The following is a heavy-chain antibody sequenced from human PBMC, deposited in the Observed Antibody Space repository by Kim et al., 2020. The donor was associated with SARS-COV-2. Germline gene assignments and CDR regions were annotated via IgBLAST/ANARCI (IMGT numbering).Heavy chain of an antibody. CDR1: GGSISSYY. V-gene: IGHV4-59*13. Sequence: SETLSLTCTVSGGSISSYYWSWIRQPPGKGLEWIGYIYYSGSTNYNPSLKSRVTISVDTSKNQFSLKLSSVTAADTAVYYCARSTSSGWYNYWGQGTLVT. CDR3: ARSTSSGWYNY. CDR2: IYYSGST. J-gene: IGHJ4*02. D-gene: IGHD6-19*01.